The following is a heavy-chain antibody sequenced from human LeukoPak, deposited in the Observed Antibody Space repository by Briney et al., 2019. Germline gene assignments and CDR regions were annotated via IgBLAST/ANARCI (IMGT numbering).Heavy chain of an antibody. CDR2: ISCSGGST. D-gene: IGHD1-26*01. CDR1: GFTFSSYA. V-gene: IGHV3-23*01. CDR3: AKYSGSYFYYYGMDV. Sequence: GGSLRLSCAASGFTFSSYAMSWVRQAPGKGLEWVSAISCSGGSTYYADSVKGRFTISRDNSKNTLYLQMNSLRAEDTAVYYCAKYSGSYFYYYGMDVWGQGTTVTVSS. J-gene: IGHJ6*02.